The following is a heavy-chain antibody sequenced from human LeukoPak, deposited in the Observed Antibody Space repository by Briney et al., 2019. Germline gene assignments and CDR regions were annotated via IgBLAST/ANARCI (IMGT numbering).Heavy chain of an antibody. J-gene: IGHJ4*02. Sequence: GGSLRLSCAASGFTFSSYWMSWVRQAPGKGLEWVANIKQDGSEKYYVDSVKGRFTISRDNAKNSLYLLMNSLRAEDTAVYYCARPPGIAAAGTSWDYWGQGTLVTVSS. CDR3: ARPPGIAAAGTSWDY. D-gene: IGHD6-13*01. V-gene: IGHV3-7*01. CDR2: IKQDGSEK. CDR1: GFTFSSYW.